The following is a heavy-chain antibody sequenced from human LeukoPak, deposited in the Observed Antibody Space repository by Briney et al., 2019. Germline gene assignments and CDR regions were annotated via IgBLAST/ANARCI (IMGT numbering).Heavy chain of an antibody. Sequence: GGSLRLSCAASGFTFSDHYMSWIRQAPGKGLEWVSYISHTGSTIQYADSVRGRFTLSRDNARSSLYLQMNSLRAEDTAVYYCAISGGYWAWAHWGQGTLVTVSS. J-gene: IGHJ4*02. CDR3: AISGGYWAWAH. CDR2: ISHTGSTI. V-gene: IGHV3-11*01. CDR1: GFTFSDHY. D-gene: IGHD1-26*01.